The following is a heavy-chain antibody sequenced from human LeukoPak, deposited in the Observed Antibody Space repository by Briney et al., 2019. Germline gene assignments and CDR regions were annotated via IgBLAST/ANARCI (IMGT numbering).Heavy chain of an antibody. CDR2: IKEDGSER. Sequence: PGGSLRLSCEASAFIFSGHWLNWVRQTPGKGLEWVASIKEDGSERQYVDSVKGRFSISRDNAKNSLFLQMNSLRAEDTAIYHCARSLTTLTYEGYWGQGTLVTVSS. CDR3: ARSLTTLTYEGY. D-gene: IGHD1-1*01. J-gene: IGHJ4*02. CDR1: AFIFSGHW. V-gene: IGHV3-7*01.